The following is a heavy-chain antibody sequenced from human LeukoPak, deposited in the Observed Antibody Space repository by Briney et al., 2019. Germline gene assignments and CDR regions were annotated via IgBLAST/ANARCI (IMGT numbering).Heavy chain of an antibody. CDR1: GYTFSAYG. Sequence: ASVKVSCTASGYTFSAYGITWVRQDPGQGLEWMAWTSGTGYNTDYTQRFQGRVSVTTDTSTSTAYLEVRSLRSEDTAIYYCARSQCPDSTSCYYFFYFDFWGQGTPVTVSS. CDR3: ARSQCPDSTSCYYFFYFDF. D-gene: IGHD2-2*01. V-gene: IGHV1-18*01. J-gene: IGHJ4*02. CDR2: TSGTGYNT.